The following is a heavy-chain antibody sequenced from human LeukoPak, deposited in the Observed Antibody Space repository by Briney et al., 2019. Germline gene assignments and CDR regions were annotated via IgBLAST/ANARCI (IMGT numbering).Heavy chain of an antibody. CDR1: GYTFSTYA. D-gene: IGHD3-9*01. Sequence: GGSLRLSCVASGYTFSTYAMSSVRQAPGKGLEWGSTVSGSGGNTYYAESVKGRFTISRDNSKNTLYLHISNLTAEVTAVYHCAKAHTTSLLTAYCCFDYWGQGTLVTVSS. V-gene: IGHV3-23*01. J-gene: IGHJ4*02. CDR3: AKAHTTSLLTAYCCFDY. CDR2: VSGSGGNT.